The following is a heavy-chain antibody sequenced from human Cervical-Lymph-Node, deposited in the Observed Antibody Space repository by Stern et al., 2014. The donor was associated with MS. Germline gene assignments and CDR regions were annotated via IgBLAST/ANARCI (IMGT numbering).Heavy chain of an antibody. Sequence: EVQLVESGGGLLQPGGSLRLSCGASGFTLSTYWMHWVRQGPGKGLVWVSRINSGGSSTSYTDSLRGRFIISRDNAKNTVYLQMTSLRAEDTAVYYCARSSGASGDALDVWGQGTTVTVSS. V-gene: IGHV3-74*01. D-gene: IGHD2-15*01. CDR3: ARSSGASGDALDV. J-gene: IGHJ6*02. CDR2: INSGGSST. CDR1: GFTLSTYW.